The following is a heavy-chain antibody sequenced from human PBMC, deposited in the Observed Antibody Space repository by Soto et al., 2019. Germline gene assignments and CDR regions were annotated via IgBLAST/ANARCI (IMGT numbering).Heavy chain of an antibody. CDR2: ISSSSDTK. CDR3: ARDSDGYNLEDYFHY. D-gene: IGHD5-12*01. CDR1: GFTFSIYS. J-gene: IGHJ4*02. V-gene: IGHV3-48*02. Sequence: GGSLRLSCEASGFTFSIYSMDWVRQAPGKGLEWVSYISSSSDTKYYADSVKGRFTISRDNAKNSLFLQMNSLTDEDTAVYYCARDSDGYNLEDYFHYWGQGTLVTVSS.